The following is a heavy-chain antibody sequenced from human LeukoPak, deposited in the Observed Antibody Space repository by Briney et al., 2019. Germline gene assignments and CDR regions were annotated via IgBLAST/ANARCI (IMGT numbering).Heavy chain of an antibody. J-gene: IGHJ2*01. CDR3: ARANRYDSNGHRSVYWYFDL. Sequence: GGSLRLSCAASGFTVSNNYVSWVRQAPGTGLEWVSIMYSGGTTLHADSVRGRFTISRDDSKNTVYLQMNSLRVEDTAVYYCARANRYDSNGHRSVYWYFDLWGRGTLVTVSS. D-gene: IGHD3-22*01. CDR1: GFTVSNNY. CDR2: MYSGGTT. V-gene: IGHV3-53*01.